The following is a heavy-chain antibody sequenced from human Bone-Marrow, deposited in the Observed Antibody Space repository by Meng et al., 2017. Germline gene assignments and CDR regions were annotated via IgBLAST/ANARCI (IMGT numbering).Heavy chain of an antibody. CDR2: ISGSGGST. V-gene: IGHV3-23*01. Sequence: GESLKISCAASGFTFSSYAMSWVRQAPGKGLEWVSAISGSGGSTYYADSVKGRFTISRDNSKNTLYQQMNSLGAEDTAVYYCAKVNAFGSYDSSGYPQGYWGQGTLVTVSS. CDR1: GFTFSSYA. D-gene: IGHD3-22*01. J-gene: IGHJ4*02. CDR3: AKVNAFGSYDSSGYPQGY.